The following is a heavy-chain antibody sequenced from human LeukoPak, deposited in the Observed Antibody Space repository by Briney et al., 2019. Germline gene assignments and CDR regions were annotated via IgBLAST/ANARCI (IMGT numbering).Heavy chain of an antibody. CDR2: VYYSGST. CDR3: ARIVGSEGYSSGWYDY. V-gene: IGHV4-39*07. Sequence: SETLSLTCTVSGGSISSSSLYWAWIRQPPGKGLEWIGTVYYSGSTYYNPSLKSRVTISIDTSKNQFSVNLNSVTAADTAVYFCARIVGSEGYSSGWYDYWGPGILVTVSS. D-gene: IGHD6-19*01. CDR1: GGSISSSSLY. J-gene: IGHJ4*02.